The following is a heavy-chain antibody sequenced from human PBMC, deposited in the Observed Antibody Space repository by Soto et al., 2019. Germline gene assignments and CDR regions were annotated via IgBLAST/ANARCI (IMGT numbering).Heavy chain of an antibody. V-gene: IGHV6-1*01. CDR3: AREDIAARPAFDY. J-gene: IGHJ4*02. D-gene: IGHD6-6*01. CDR2: TYYRSKWYN. Sequence: SQTRSVTCAISGDRGSSNSAAWNWIRQSPSRGLEWLGRTYYRSKWYNDYAVSVKSRITINPDTSKNQFSLQLNSVTPEDTAVYYCAREDIAARPAFDYWGQGTLVTVSS. CDR1: GDRGSSNSAA.